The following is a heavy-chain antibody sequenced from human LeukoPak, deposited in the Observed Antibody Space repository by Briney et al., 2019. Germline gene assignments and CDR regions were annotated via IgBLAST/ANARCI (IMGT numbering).Heavy chain of an antibody. CDR1: GGSFSGYY. CDR2: INHSGST. Sequence: SETLSLTCAVYGGSFSGYYWSWIRQPPGKGLEWIGEINHSGSTNYNPSLKGRVTISVDTSKNQFSLKLSSVTAADTAVYYCARRVRGGPFDYWGQGTLVTVSS. D-gene: IGHD3-10*01. V-gene: IGHV4-34*01. J-gene: IGHJ4*02. CDR3: ARRVRGGPFDY.